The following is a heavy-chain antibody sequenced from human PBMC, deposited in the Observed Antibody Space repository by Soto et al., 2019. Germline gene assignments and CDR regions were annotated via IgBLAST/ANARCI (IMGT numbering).Heavy chain of an antibody. CDR3: ARERSAAGTGWFDH. CDR1: GYTLTSYD. CDR2: MNPNSGNT. D-gene: IGHD6-13*01. V-gene: IGHV1-8*01. J-gene: IGHJ5*02. Sequence: QVQLVQSGGEVRKPGASVKVSCKASGYTLTSYDINWVRQATGQGLEWMGWMNPNSGNTGYAQKYQGRVTMTRNTSISTVYMELSSLRSEDTAVYYCARERSAAGTGWFDHWGQGTLVTVSS.